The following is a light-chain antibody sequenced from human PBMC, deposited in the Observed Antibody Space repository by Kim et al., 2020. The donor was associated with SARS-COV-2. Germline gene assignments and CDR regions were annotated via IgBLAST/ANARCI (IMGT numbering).Light chain of an antibody. CDR2: YDD. CDR3: AAWDDSLNGRV. V-gene: IGLV1-36*01. CDR1: SSNIGNNA. J-gene: IGLJ3*02. Sequence: RQRVPISCSGSSSNIGNNAVNWYQQLPGKAPKLLIYYDDLLPSGVSDRFSGSKSGTSASLAISGLQSEDEADYYCAAWDDSLNGRVFGGGTQLTVL.